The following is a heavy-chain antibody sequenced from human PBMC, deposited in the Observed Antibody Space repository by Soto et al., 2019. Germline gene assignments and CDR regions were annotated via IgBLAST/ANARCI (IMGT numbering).Heavy chain of an antibody. D-gene: IGHD6-19*01. Sequence: QGQLQQWGEGLLKPSETLSLTCAVYGGSFSGYYWSWIRKPPGKGLEWMGEINHSGSTNYNPSLKSRVTISVDTSKNQFSLKLSSVTAADTAVYYCARGRVAGTMYYFDYWGQGTLFTVSS. CDR2: INHSGST. J-gene: IGHJ4*02. CDR3: ARGRVAGTMYYFDY. CDR1: GGSFSGYY. V-gene: IGHV4-34*01.